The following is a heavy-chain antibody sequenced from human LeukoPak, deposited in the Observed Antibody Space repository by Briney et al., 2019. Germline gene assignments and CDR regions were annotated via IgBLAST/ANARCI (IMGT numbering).Heavy chain of an antibody. CDR2: IYPGESDT. CDR3: ARRSGRAFDI. J-gene: IGHJ3*02. V-gene: IGHV5-51*01. CDR1: YNSFTSYW. D-gene: IGHD2-15*01. Sequence: GESLKISSKGSYNSFTSYWIGWVRQMPGKGLEWMGVIYPGESDTRYSQSFQGQVTISADKSISPAYLQWSSLKASDTAMYYCARRSGRAFDIWGQGTMVTVSS.